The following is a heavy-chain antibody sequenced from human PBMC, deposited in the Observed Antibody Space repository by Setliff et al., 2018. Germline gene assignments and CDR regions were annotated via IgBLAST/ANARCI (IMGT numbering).Heavy chain of an antibody. CDR1: GGSISSGSYY. V-gene: IGHV4-61*02. D-gene: IGHD3-22*01. J-gene: IGHJ4*01. Sequence: SETLSLTCTVSGGSISSGSYYWSWIRQPAGKGLEWIGRIYTSGSTNYNPSLKSRVTISVDTSKNQFSLKLSSVTAADTAVYYCARGAGWCCDSSGYYYDYWG. CDR3: ARGAGWCCDSSGYYYDY. CDR2: IYTSGST.